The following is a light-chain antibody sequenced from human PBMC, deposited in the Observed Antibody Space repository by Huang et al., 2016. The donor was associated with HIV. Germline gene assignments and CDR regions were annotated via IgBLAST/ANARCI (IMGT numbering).Light chain of an antibody. V-gene: IGKV3-11*01. CDR2: DAS. CDR3: QQRKYWPPIT. J-gene: IGKJ5*01. Sequence: ETVLTQSPATLSLSPGERATLSCRASQSVNSYLAWYQQKPGETPLLLIDDASNRATGIPARFSGSGSGTDFTLTISRLEPEDFAVYYCQQRKYWPPITFGQGTRLEIK. CDR1: QSVNSY.